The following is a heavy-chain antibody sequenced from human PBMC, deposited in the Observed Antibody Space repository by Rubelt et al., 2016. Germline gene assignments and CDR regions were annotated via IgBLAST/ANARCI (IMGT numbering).Heavy chain of an antibody. Sequence: QVQLVQSGAEVKKPGASVKVSCKASGYTFTSYYMHWVRQAPGQGLEWMGIINPSGGSTSYAKKFQGRVTMTRETATSTVYMELSSLRSEDTAVYYCASSRYDDDAFDIWGQGTMVTVSS. CDR2: INPSGGST. CDR3: ASSRYDDDAFDI. CDR1: GYTFTSYY. D-gene: IGHD1-1*01. J-gene: IGHJ3*02. V-gene: IGHV1-46*01.